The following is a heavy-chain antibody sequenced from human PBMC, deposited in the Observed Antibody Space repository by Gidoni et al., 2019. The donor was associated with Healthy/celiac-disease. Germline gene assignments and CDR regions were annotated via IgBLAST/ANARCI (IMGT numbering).Heavy chain of an antibody. CDR3: AKGLLWFGELSTPGYFDY. J-gene: IGHJ4*02. Sequence: EVQLVESGVGLVQPGRSLRLSCAASGFTFDDYAMHWVRQAPGKGLEWVSGISWNSGSIGYADAVKGRFTISRDNAKNSLYLQMNSLRAEDTALYYCAKGLLWFGELSTPGYFDYWGQGTLVTVSS. CDR1: GFTFDDYA. D-gene: IGHD3-10*01. CDR2: ISWNSGSI. V-gene: IGHV3-9*01.